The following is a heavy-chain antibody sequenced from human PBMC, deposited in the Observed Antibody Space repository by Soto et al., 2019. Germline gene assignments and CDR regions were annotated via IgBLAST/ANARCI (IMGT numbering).Heavy chain of an antibody. D-gene: IGHD2-8*01. CDR1: GYTFTSYG. Sequence: QGQLVQSGGEVTKPGASVKVSCNASGYTFTSYGISWVRQAPGQGLEWMGWISPYSGHTKDAQKVQGRVTLTTETSTGTAYMELRSLASDDTAVYYCARDRCTTAKCYTHHLDVWGQWTTVKVSS. J-gene: IGHJ6*02. CDR3: ARDRCTTAKCYTHHLDV. V-gene: IGHV1-18*04. CDR2: ISPYSGHT.